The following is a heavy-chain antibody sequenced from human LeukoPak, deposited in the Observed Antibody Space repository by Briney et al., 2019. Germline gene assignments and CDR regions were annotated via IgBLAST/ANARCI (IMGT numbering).Heavy chain of an antibody. J-gene: IGHJ6*03. Sequence: GGSLRLPCAASGFTFSSYGMHWVRQAPGKGLEWVAFIPYDGSNKYYADSVKGRFTISRDNSKNTLYLQMNSLRAEDTAVYYCAKRKTTVTTFGDPGALVSNSYYYMDVWGKGTTVTVSS. CDR1: GFTFSSYG. CDR2: IPYDGSNK. V-gene: IGHV3-30*02. D-gene: IGHD4-17*01. CDR3: AKRKTTVTTFGDPGALVSNSYYYMDV.